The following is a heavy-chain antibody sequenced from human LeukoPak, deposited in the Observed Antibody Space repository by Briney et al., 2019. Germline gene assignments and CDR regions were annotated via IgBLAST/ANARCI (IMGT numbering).Heavy chain of an antibody. CDR1: GFTFSSYE. Sequence: GGSLRLSCAASGFTFSSYEMIWVRQAPGKGLEWISFISPSGRNMYYADSVKGRFTISRDNAKNSLFLQMNSLRAEDTAVYYCAREYPPRYYYDSSGYLDYWGQGTLVTVSS. J-gene: IGHJ4*02. V-gene: IGHV3-48*03. CDR2: ISPSGRNM. D-gene: IGHD3-22*01. CDR3: AREYPPRYYYDSSGYLDY.